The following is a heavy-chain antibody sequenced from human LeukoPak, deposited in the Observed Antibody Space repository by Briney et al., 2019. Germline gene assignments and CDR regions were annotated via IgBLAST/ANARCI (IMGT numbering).Heavy chain of an antibody. V-gene: IGHV1-8*01. CDR2: MNPNRGNT. CDR3: ERGGHSSLDY. Sequence: ASVKVSCKASGYTFTSYDINWVRQATAQGLAWMGWMNPNRGNTGYAQEYQGRVTMTRNTSISTAYMELSSLRSEDTAVYYCERGGHSSLDYWGQGTLVTVSS. J-gene: IGHJ4*02. CDR1: GYTFTSYD. D-gene: IGHD6-13*01.